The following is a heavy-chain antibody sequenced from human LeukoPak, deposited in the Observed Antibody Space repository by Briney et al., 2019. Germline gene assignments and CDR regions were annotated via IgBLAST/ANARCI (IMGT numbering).Heavy chain of an antibody. J-gene: IGHJ4*02. V-gene: IGHV4-34*01. D-gene: IGHD3-10*01. Sequence: SETLSLTCAVYGGSLSGYYWSWIRQPPGKGLEWIGEINHSGSTNCNPSLKSRVTISVDTSKNQFSLKLSSVTAADTAVYYCARRGSGSYYNDLMDYWGQGTLVTVSS. CDR3: ARRGSGSYYNDLMDY. CDR1: GGSLSGYY. CDR2: INHSGST.